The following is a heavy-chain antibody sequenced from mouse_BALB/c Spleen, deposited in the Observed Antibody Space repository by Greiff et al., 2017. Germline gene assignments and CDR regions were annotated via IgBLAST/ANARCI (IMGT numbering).Heavy chain of an antibody. J-gene: IGHJ4*01. V-gene: IGHV1S34*01. CDR2: ISCYNGAT. CDR3: ARVDYDDRYYAMDY. Sequence: LVKPGASVKISCKASGYSFPGYYMNWVKQSHGKSLEWIGYISCYNGATSYNQKFKGKATVTVDTSSSTAYMQFNSLTSEDSAVYYCARVDYDDRYYAMDYWGQGTSVTVSS. D-gene: IGHD2-4*01. CDR1: GYSFPGYY.